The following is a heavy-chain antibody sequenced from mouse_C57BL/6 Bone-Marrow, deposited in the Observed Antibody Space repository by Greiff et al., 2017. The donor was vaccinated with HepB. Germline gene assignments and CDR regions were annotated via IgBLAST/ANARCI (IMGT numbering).Heavy chain of an antibody. CDR1: GYAFSSSW. CDR3: ARSRLITTVARDWYFDV. V-gene: IGHV1-82*01. J-gene: IGHJ1*03. CDR2: IYPGDGDT. Sequence: QVQLQQSGPELVKPGASVKISCKASGYAFSSSWMNWVKQRPGKGLEWIGRIYPGDGDTNYNGKFKGKATLTADKSSSTAYMQLSSLTSEDSAVYVCARSRLITTVARDWYFDVWGTGTTVTVSS. D-gene: IGHD1-1*01.